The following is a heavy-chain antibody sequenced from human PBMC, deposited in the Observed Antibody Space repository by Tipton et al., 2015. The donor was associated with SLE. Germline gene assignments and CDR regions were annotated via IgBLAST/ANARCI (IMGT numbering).Heavy chain of an antibody. V-gene: IGHV3-66*02. D-gene: IGHD1-26*01. CDR2: SYSDGRT. J-gene: IGHJ4*02. Sequence: SLRLSCAASGFSVSNTYVKWVRQVTGKGLQWVSVSYSDGRTNYADSVKGRFTISRDSSKNTLYVQMNSLRVEDTAVYYCAGQREQLGPFDYWGQGTRASVSS. CDR1: GFSVSNTY. CDR3: AGQREQLGPFDY.